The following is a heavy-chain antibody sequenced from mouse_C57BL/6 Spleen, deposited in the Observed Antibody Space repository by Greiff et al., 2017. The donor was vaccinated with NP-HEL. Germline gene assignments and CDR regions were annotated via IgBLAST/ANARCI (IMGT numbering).Heavy chain of an antibody. J-gene: IGHJ4*01. Sequence: VKLMESGPELVKPGASVKISCKASGYAFSSSWMNWVKQRPGKGLEWIGRIYPGDGDTNYNGKFKGKATLTADKSSSTAYMQLSSLTSEDSAVYFCARYYYGSRNAMDYWGQGTSVTVSS. CDR1: GYAFSSSW. CDR3: ARYYYGSRNAMDY. CDR2: IYPGDGDT. D-gene: IGHD1-1*01. V-gene: IGHV1-82*01.